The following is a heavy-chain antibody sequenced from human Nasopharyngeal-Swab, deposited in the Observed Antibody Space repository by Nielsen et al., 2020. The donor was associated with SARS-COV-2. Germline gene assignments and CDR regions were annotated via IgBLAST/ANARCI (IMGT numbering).Heavy chain of an antibody. Sequence: RQAPGKGLEWIGYIYYSGSTNYNPSLKSRVTISVDTSKNQFSLKLSSVIAADTAVYYCARTDITMVRGVVRYFDLWGRGTLVTVSS. V-gene: IGHV4-59*01. CDR2: IYYSGST. J-gene: IGHJ2*01. CDR3: ARTDITMVRGVVRYFDL. D-gene: IGHD3-10*01.